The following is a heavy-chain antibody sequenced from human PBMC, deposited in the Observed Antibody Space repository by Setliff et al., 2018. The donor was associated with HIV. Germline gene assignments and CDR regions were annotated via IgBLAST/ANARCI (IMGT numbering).Heavy chain of an antibody. J-gene: IGHJ6*03. D-gene: IGHD3-9*01. CDR2: MTASGSNI. Sequence: GGSLRLSCAASGFTFSIYEMNWVRQAPGKGLEWVSYMTASGSNIYYADSVKGRFTISRDNAKNSLYLHMNSLRAEDTAVYYCAKGTYYDLLTAYYLSDYYMDVWGQGTTVTVSS. V-gene: IGHV3-48*03. CDR1: GFTFSIYE. CDR3: AKGTYYDLLTAYYLSDYYMDV.